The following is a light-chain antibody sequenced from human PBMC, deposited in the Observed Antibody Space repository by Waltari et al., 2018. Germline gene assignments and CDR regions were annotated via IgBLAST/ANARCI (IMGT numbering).Light chain of an antibody. J-gene: IGKJ4*01. CDR1: QSVLYSSNNKNY. V-gene: IGKV4-1*01. CDR2: WAS. Sequence: DIVMTQSPDSLAVSLGERATINCKSSQSVLYSSNNKNYLAWYQEKPGQPPKLRLSWASTREYGVPDRFSGSGSGTDFTLTISSLQAEDVAVYYCQQHYSTPLTFGGGTKVEIK. CDR3: QQHYSTPLT.